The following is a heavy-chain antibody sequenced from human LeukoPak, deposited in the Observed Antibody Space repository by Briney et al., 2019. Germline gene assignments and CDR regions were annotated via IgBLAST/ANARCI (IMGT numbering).Heavy chain of an antibody. D-gene: IGHD3-22*01. CDR2: INPSGGST. CDR1: GYTFTSYG. V-gene: IGHV1-46*01. J-gene: IGHJ5*02. Sequence: ASVKVSCKASGYTFTSYGISWVRQAPGQGLEWMGIINPSGGSTSYAQKFQGRVTMTRDTSTSTVYMELSSLRSEDTAVYYCARGVYYDSSGYPNWFDPWGQGTLVTVSS. CDR3: ARGVYYDSSGYPNWFDP.